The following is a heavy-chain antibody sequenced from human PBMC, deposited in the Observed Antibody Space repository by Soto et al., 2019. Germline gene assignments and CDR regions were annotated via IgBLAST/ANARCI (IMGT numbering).Heavy chain of an antibody. J-gene: IGHJ6*03. CDR3: ARGAWGSGSYGSYYYMDV. D-gene: IGHD3-10*01. Sequence: GGSLRLSCAASGFTFSSYDMHWVRQATGKGLEWVSAIGTAGDTYYPGSVKGRFTISRENAKNSLYLQMNSLRAGDTAVYYCARGAWGSGSYGSYYYMDVWGKGTTVTVSS. V-gene: IGHV3-13*01. CDR1: GFTFSSYD. CDR2: IGTAGDT.